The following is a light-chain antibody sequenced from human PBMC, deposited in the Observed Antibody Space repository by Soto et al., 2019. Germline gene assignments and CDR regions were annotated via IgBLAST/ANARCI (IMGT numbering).Light chain of an antibody. CDR1: QALSNY. CDR2: SAS. CDR3: QQLSRYPLT. V-gene: IGKV1-9*01. J-gene: IGKJ4*01. Sequence: IQWPQSPSVLSASVGDTVTITCRASQALSNYLAWYQQKPGKAPDLLTYSASTLQSGVPSRFSGSGSETEFSLTIRALQPEDFATYYCQQLSRYPLTFGGGTKV.